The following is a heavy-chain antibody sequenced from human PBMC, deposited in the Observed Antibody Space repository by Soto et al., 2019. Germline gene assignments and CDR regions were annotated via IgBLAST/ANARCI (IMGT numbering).Heavy chain of an antibody. CDR1: GGSISSHY. CDR3: ARISGIAPAVWYFEL. Sequence: QVQLQESGPGLVKPSETLSLTCTVSGGSISSHYWSWIRRPPGRGLEWIGFIYYRGITDSNPSLKSRVTIALDTSKNQFSLRLGSVTAADTAVYYCARISGIAPAVWYFELWGRGTLVTVSS. J-gene: IGHJ2*01. D-gene: IGHD2-15*01. CDR2: IYYRGIT. V-gene: IGHV4-59*08.